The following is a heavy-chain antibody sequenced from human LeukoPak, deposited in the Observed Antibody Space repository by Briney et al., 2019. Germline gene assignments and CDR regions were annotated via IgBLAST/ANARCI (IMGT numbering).Heavy chain of an antibody. D-gene: IGHD3-3*01. CDR2: ISSSSSYI. CDR1: GFTFSSYS. V-gene: IGHV3-21*01. J-gene: IGHJ5*02. CDR3: ARVLSYYDFWGGYYQGIWFDP. Sequence: GGSLRLSCAASGFTFSSYSMNWVRQAPGKGREWVSSISSSSSYIYYADAVKGRFTISRDNDKNSLYLQMNNLRAEDAAVYFCARVLSYYDFWGGYYQGIWFDPWGQGTLVTVSS.